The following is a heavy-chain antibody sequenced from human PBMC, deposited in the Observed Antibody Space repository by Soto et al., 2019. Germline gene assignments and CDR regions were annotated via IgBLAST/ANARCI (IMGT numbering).Heavy chain of an antibody. Sequence: EVQLLESGGGLVQPGGSLRLSCAASGFTFSSYAMSWVRQAPGKGLEWVSAISGSGGSTYYADSVKGRFTISRDNSKNPLYLQMNSLRAEDTAVYYCAKGRGVGATGAYDAFDIWGQGTMVTVSS. CDR3: AKGRGVGATGAYDAFDI. V-gene: IGHV3-23*01. CDR2: ISGSGGST. CDR1: GFTFSSYA. D-gene: IGHD1-26*01. J-gene: IGHJ3*02.